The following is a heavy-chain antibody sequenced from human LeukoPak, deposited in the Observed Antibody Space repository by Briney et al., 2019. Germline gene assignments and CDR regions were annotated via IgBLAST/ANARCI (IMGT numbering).Heavy chain of an antibody. J-gene: IGHJ6*03. CDR1: GGSMSSSTYL. V-gene: IGHV4-39*07. CDR3: ARTMEGYCSGGSCYQYSYYMDV. Sequence: SETLSLTCTVSGGSMSSSTYLCGWIHQPPGRGLEWIGGIFYSGNTYYNPSLKSRVTISVDTSKNQFSLKLTSVTAADTAVYYCARTMEGYCSGGSCYQYSYYMDVWGKGTTVTVSS. D-gene: IGHD2-15*01. CDR2: IFYSGNT.